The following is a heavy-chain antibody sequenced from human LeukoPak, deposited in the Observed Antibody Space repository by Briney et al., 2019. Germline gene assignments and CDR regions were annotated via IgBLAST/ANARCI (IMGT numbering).Heavy chain of an antibody. V-gene: IGHV1-69*13. J-gene: IGHJ5*02. CDR3: ARGPSIRFLEWLYA. CDR1: GGTFSSYA. D-gene: IGHD3-3*01. CDR2: IIPIFGTA. Sequence: SVKVSCKASGGTFSSYAISWVRQAPGQGLEWMGGIIPIFGTANYAQKSQGRVTITADESTSTAYMELSSLRSEDTAVYYFARGPSIRFLEWLYAWGQGTLVTVSS.